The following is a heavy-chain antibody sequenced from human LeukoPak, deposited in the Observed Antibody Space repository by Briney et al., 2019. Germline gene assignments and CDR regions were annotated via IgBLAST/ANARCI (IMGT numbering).Heavy chain of an antibody. CDR3: ARELTGYDRGYYYYMDV. CDR2: INWNGGST. CDR1: GFTFDDYG. Sequence: GGSLRLSCAASGFTFDDYGMSWVRQAPGKGLEWVSGINWNGGSTGYADPVKGRFTISRDNAKNSLYLQMNSLRVEDTALYYCARELTGYDRGYYYYMDVWGKGTTVTVSS. D-gene: IGHD3-9*01. V-gene: IGHV3-20*04. J-gene: IGHJ6*03.